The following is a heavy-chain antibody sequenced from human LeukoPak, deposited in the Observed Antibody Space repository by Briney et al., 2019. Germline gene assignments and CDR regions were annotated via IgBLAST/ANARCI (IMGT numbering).Heavy chain of an antibody. J-gene: IGHJ5*02. Sequence: ASVKVSCKASGYTFTGYGISWVRQAPGQGLEWMGWISAYNGNTNYAQKLQGRVTMTTDTSTSTAYMELRSVRSDDTAVYYCARDPTQALSCSSTSCYNWFDPWGQGTLVTVSS. CDR2: ISAYNGNT. V-gene: IGHV1-18*01. D-gene: IGHD2-2*01. CDR3: ARDPTQALSCSSTSCYNWFDP. CDR1: GYTFTGYG.